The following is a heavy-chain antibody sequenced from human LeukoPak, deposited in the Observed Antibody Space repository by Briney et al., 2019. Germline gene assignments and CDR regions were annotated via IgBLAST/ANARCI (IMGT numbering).Heavy chain of an antibody. CDR3: ARVFEPLNLYYGMDV. J-gene: IGHJ6*02. CDR2: FTPSGGNT. D-gene: IGHD3-9*01. Sequence: XXMGXFTPSGGNTNYAQKLHARFTMTTYTSTSTAYMELRSLRSDDTAVYYCARVFEPLNLYYGMDVWGQGTTVTVSS. V-gene: IGHV1-18*01.